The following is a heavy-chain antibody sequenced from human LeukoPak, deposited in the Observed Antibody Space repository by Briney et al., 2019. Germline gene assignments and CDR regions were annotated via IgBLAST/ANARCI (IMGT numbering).Heavy chain of an antibody. V-gene: IGHV4-59*01. CDR3: ARSNWNSAFDI. CDR2: IYYSGST. D-gene: IGHD1-1*01. Sequence: PSETLSLTCTVSGGSISSYYWSWIRQPAGKGLEWIGYIYYSGSTNYNPSLKSRVTISVDTSKNQFSLKLSSVTAADTAVYYCARSNWNSAFDIWGQGTMVTVSS. J-gene: IGHJ3*02. CDR1: GGSISSYY.